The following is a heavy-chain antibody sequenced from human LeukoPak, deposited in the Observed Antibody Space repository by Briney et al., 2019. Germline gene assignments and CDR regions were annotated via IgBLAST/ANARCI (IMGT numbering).Heavy chain of an antibody. D-gene: IGHD3-3*02. J-gene: IGHJ4*02. Sequence: SETLSPTWTLSGASISSTSSCCGWIRQPPGKGLEWIGGIYYSGSTYYNPSLKSRVTISVDTSKNQFSLKLSSVTAADTAVYYCARPPFFEWLSRFDYWGQGTLVTVSS. CDR1: GASISSTSSC. V-gene: IGHV4-39*01. CDR2: IYYSGST. CDR3: ARPPFFEWLSRFDY.